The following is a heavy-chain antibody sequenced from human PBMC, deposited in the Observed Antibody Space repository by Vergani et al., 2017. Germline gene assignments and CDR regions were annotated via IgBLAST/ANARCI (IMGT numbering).Heavy chain of an antibody. CDR1: GGSISSGDYY. Sequence: QVQLQESGPGLVKPSQTLSLTCTVSGGSISSGDYYWSWIRQPPGKGLEWIGYIYYSGSTYYNPSLKSRVTISVDTSKNQFSLKLSSVTAADTAVYYCARESVGASSYYYYYMDVWGKGTTVTVSS. CDR2: IYYSGST. J-gene: IGHJ6*03. D-gene: IGHD1-26*01. CDR3: ARESVGASSYYYYYMDV. V-gene: IGHV4-30-4*08.